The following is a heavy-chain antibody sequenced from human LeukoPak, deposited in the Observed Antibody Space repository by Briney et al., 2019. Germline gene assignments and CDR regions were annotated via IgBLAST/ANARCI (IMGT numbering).Heavy chain of an antibody. J-gene: IGHJ5*02. V-gene: IGHV4-39*01. D-gene: IGHD3-3*01. CDR2: IYYSGST. CDR1: GGSISSSSYY. Sequence: PSETLSLTCTVSGGSISSSSYYWGWIRQPPGKGLEWIGSIYYSGSTYYNPSLKSRVTMSVDTSKNQFSLKLSSVTAADTAVYYCARSYDFWSGKTTFDPWGQGTLVTVSS. CDR3: ARSYDFWSGKTTFDP.